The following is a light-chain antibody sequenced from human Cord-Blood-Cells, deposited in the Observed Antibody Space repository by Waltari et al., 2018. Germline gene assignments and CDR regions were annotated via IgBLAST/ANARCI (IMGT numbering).Light chain of an antibody. CDR2: DAS. CDR3: QQYNSYSWT. J-gene: IGKJ1*01. V-gene: IGKV1-5*01. CDR1: QSISSW. Sequence: DIQLPQSPSTLSSSVGDRFTITCRASQSISSWLAWYQQKPGKAPKLLIYDASSLESGVPSRFSGSGSGTEFTLTISSLQPDDFATYYCQQYNSYSWTFGQGTKVEIK.